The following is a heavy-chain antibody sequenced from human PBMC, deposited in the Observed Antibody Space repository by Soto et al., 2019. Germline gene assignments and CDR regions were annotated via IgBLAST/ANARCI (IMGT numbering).Heavy chain of an antibody. CDR1: GGTFSSYA. Sequence: ASVKVSCKASGGTFSSYAISWVRQAPGQGLEWMGGTIPIFGTANYAQKFQGRVTITADESTSTAYMELSSLRSEDTAVYYCARVADLCGGDCPYWYFDLWGRGTLVTVSS. CDR2: TIPIFGTA. V-gene: IGHV1-69*13. CDR3: ARVADLCGGDCPYWYFDL. D-gene: IGHD2-21*02. J-gene: IGHJ2*01.